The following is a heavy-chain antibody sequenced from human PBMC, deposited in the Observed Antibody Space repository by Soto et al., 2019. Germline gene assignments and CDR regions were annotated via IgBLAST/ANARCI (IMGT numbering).Heavy chain of an antibody. CDR3: AREGGGDIVVVQAAMREYTWFAP. Sequence: ASVKVSCKASGYTFTGYYMHWVRQAPGQGPEGMGWINPNSGGTNYAQKFQGWVTITRDTSISTAYMELSRLRSDDTAVYYCAREGGGDIVVVQAAMREYTWFAPWGQGTLVPV. CDR1: GYTFTGYY. D-gene: IGHD2-2*01. CDR2: INPNSGGT. J-gene: IGHJ5*02. V-gene: IGHV1-2*04.